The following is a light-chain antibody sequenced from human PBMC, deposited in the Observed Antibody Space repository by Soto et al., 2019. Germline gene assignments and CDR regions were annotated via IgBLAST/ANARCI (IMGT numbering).Light chain of an antibody. CDR3: QSYDSSLGGYV. Sequence: QSVLTQPPSVSEAPGQRVTISCTGSSANIGAGYEAHWYQQVPGTAPKLLIYENNNRPSGVPDRFSGSKSGTSASLAITGLQAEDEAGYYCQSYDSSLGGYVFGTGTQVTVL. CDR2: ENN. J-gene: IGLJ1*01. CDR1: SANIGAGYE. V-gene: IGLV1-40*01.